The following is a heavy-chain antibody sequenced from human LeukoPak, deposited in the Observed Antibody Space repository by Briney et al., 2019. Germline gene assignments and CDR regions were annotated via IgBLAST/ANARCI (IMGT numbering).Heavy chain of an antibody. CDR3: AREGLNYYDSSGYPPNLDY. CDR2: IIPIFGTA. Sequence: SVKVSCKASGGTFSSYAISWVRQAPGQGLEWMGGIIPIFGTANYAQKFQGRVTITADESTSTAYMELSSLRSEDTAVYYRAREGLNYYDSSGYPPNLDYWGQGTLVTVSS. V-gene: IGHV1-69*13. J-gene: IGHJ4*02. CDR1: GGTFSSYA. D-gene: IGHD3-22*01.